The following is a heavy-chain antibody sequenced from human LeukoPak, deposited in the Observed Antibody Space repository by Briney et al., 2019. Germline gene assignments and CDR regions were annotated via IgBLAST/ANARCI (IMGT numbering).Heavy chain of an antibody. CDR1: GFTFSNHW. D-gene: IGHD5-18*01. V-gene: IGHV3-74*01. CDR3: ARGGSDTAMAHDY. Sequence: QTGGSLRLSCAASGFTFSNHWMHWVRQAPGKGLMWVSRINRDGSGTDYADSVKGRFTISRDDAKSTLFLQVNSLRAEDTAVYFCARGGSDTAMAHDYWGQGTLVTVSS. J-gene: IGHJ4*02. CDR2: INRDGSGT.